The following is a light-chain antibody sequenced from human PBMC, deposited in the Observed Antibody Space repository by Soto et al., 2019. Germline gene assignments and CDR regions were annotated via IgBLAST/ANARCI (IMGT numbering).Light chain of an antibody. J-gene: IGKJ1*01. V-gene: IGKV3-15*01. CDR3: QQYNNWPPCT. CDR2: GAS. CDR1: QSVSSN. Sequence: EIVVTQSPGTLYVYPGERATLSCRASQSVSSNLAWYQQKPGQAPRLLIYGASTRATGIPARFSGSGSGTEFTLTISSLQSEDFAVYYCQQYNNWPPCTFGQGTKVDIK.